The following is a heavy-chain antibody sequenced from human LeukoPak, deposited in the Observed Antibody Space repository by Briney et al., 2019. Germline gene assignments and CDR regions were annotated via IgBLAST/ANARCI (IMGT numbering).Heavy chain of an antibody. CDR2: INHSGST. Sequence: SETLSLTCSVSGGSISTYYWSWIRQPPGKGLEWIGEINHSGSTNYNPSLKSRVTISVDTSKNQFSLKLSSVTAADTAVYYCAMVRGVMGYWGQGTLVTVSS. CDR3: AMVRGVMGY. V-gene: IGHV4-34*01. D-gene: IGHD3-10*01. CDR1: GGSISTYY. J-gene: IGHJ4*02.